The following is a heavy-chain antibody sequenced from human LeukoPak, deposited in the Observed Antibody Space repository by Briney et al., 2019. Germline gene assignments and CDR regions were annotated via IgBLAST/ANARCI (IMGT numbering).Heavy chain of an antibody. V-gene: IGHV3-30-3*01. CDR3: TRDLMDYDVSTGLHHYYMDV. D-gene: IGHD3-9*01. Sequence: GGSLRLSCAASGFTFSSYPLHWVRQAPGKGLEWVALISYDVSNKYYADSVKGRFTISRDNSKNTLYLHMNSLRTEDTAVYYCTRDLMDYDVSTGLHHYYMDVWGQGTTVTVSS. CDR1: GFTFSSYP. J-gene: IGHJ6*02. CDR2: ISYDVSNK.